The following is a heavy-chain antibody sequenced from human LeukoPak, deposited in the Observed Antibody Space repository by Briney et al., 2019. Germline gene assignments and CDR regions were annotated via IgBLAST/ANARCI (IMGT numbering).Heavy chain of an antibody. CDR1: GFTFNNYG. CDR3: AKAGSSSLDWFDP. Sequence: GGSLRLSCAASGFTFNNYGLHWVRQAPDKGLEWVAVISYDGSNKYYADSVKGRFTISRDNSKNTLYLQMNSLRAEDTAVYYCAKAGSSSLDWFDPWGQGTLVTVSS. CDR2: ISYDGSNK. V-gene: IGHV3-30*18. J-gene: IGHJ5*02. D-gene: IGHD6-13*01.